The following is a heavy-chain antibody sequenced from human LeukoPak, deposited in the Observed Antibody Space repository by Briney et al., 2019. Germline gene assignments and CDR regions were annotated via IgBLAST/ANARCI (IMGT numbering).Heavy chain of an antibody. CDR1: GFTFSSYE. J-gene: IGHJ6*02. CDR2: ISSSGSTI. D-gene: IGHD4/OR15-4a*01. CDR3: ASQETIYYYGMDV. Sequence: GGSLRLSCAASGFTFSSYEMNWVRQAPGKGLEWVSYISSSGSTIYYADSVKGRFTISRDNAKNSLYLQMNSLRAEDTAVYYCASQETIYYYGMDVWGQGTTVTVSS. V-gene: IGHV3-48*03.